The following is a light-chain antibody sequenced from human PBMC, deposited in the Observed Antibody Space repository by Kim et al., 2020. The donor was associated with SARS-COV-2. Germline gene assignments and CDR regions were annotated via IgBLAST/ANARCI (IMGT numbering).Light chain of an antibody. V-gene: IGKV1-9*01. CDR1: QGIRSD. J-gene: IGKJ1*01. Sequence: ASVGDRVTITCRASQGIRSDVAWYQQKPGDAPRLVIYSASTLHSGVPSRFSGSGSGTEFTLTINSLQPDDFATYFCQQLNTFPRTFGQGTKVDIK. CDR3: QQLNTFPRT. CDR2: SAS.